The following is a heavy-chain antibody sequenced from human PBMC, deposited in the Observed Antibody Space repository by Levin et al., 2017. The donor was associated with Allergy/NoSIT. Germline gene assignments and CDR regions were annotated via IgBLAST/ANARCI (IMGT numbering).Heavy chain of an antibody. CDR2: IYLSGST. CDR1: GGSISSGGYS. D-gene: IGHD5-18*01. V-gene: IGHV4-30-2*01. J-gene: IGHJ4*02. Sequence: SQTLSLTCAVSGGSISSGGYSWSWIRQPPGKGLEWIGNIYLSGSTYYNPSLKSRVTISVDRSKNQFSLNLSSVTAADTAVYYCARVAGYSYGYYFDYWGQGTLVTVS. CDR3: ARVAGYSYGYYFDY.